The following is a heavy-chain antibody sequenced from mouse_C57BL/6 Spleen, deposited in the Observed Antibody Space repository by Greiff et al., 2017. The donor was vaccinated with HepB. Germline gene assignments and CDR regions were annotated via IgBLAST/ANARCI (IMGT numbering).Heavy chain of an antibody. J-gene: IGHJ2*01. CDR3: TTFDY. CDR1: GFNIKDDY. Sequence: EVQLQQSGAELVRPGASVTLSCTASGFNIKDDYMHWVKQRPEQGLEWIGRIDPENGDTEYASKFQGKATITSDTSANTAYLQLSSLTSEDTAVYYCTTFDYWGQGTTLTVSS. V-gene: IGHV14-4*01. CDR2: IDPENGDT.